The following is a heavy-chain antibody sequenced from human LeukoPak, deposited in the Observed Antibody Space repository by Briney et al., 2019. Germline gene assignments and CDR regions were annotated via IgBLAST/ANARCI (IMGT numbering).Heavy chain of an antibody. CDR1: GYTFTAYY. V-gene: IGHV1-2*02. J-gene: IGHJ4*02. CDR2: IKPDSGSS. D-gene: IGHD6-19*01. CDR3: ARARVSIAVAGLYYFDY. Sequence: GASVKVSFKASGYTFTAYYIHWLRQAPGQGPEWMGWIKPDSGSSHYAQKFQGRVTMTRDTSSNSAYMDLTRLKSDDTAVYYCARARVSIAVAGLYYFDYWGQGALVTVSS.